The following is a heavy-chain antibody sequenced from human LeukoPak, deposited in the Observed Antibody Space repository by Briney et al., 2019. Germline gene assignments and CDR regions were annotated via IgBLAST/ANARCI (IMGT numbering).Heavy chain of an antibody. CDR2: MRGDGSQL. V-gene: IGHV3-30*02. CDR1: GFIFNNYD. CDR3: ARGYLQQLVPLDY. Sequence: GGSLRLSCVASGFIFNNYDMHWVRQAPGKGLEWVASMRGDGSQLYHAESVKGRFTISRDNSKNTLYLQMNSLRAEDTAVYYCARGYLQQLVPLDYWGQGTLVTVSS. J-gene: IGHJ4*02. D-gene: IGHD6-13*01.